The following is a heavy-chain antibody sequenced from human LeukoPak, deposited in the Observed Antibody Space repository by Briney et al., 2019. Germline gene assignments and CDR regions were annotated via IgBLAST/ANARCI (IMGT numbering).Heavy chain of an antibody. D-gene: IGHD5-24*01. CDR1: GFVFSTYA. CDR2: ISGNGGYT. J-gene: IGHJ4*02. V-gene: IGHV3-64*01. CDR3: ARDLFSGAEMATFDY. Sequence: GGSLRLSCAASGFVFSTYAMHWVRQAPGKGLEYVSGISGNGGYTDYANSVKGRFTISRDNFKKTLYLQMGSLRAEDMAVYYCARDLFSGAEMATFDYWGQGTLVTVSS.